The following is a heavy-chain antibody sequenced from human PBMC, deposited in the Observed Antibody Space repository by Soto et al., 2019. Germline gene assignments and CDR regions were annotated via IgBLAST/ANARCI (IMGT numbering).Heavy chain of an antibody. CDR1: GFTFSSYA. J-gene: IGHJ3*02. Sequence: EVQLLESGGGLVQPGGSLRLSCAASGFTFSSYAMSWVRQAPGKGLEWVSAISGSGGSTYYADSVKGRFTSSRDHSKNTRYLQTKSMSAEDTAVYYCAMQGIAAADHAAFDIWGQGTMVTVSS. CDR2: ISGSGGST. D-gene: IGHD6-13*01. CDR3: AMQGIAAADHAAFDI. V-gene: IGHV3-23*01.